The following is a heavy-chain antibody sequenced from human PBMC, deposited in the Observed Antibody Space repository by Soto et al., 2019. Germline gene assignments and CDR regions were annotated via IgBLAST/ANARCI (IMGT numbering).Heavy chain of an antibody. CDR1: GYTFTSYA. Sequence: GASVKVSCKASGYTFTSYAMHWVRQAPGQRLEWMGWINAGNGNTKYSQKFQGRVTITRDTSASTAYMELSSLRSEDTAVYYCARGVYSSSGRGPYYYYGMDVWGQGTTVTVSS. V-gene: IGHV1-3*01. CDR3: ARGVYSSSGRGPYYYYGMDV. CDR2: INAGNGNT. J-gene: IGHJ6*02. D-gene: IGHD6-13*01.